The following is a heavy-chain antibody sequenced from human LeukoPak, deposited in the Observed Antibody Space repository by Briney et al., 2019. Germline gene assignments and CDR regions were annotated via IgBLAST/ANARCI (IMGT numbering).Heavy chain of an antibody. D-gene: IGHD2-21*02. CDR1: GFTFSSYW. V-gene: IGHV3-7*05. J-gene: IGHJ4*02. CDR3: ARLPLTARRHFDY. Sequence: PGGSLRLSCAASGFTFSSYWMSWVRQAPGKVLAWVANIKEDGSEKYYVVSVKGRFTISRDNAKNSLYLQMNSLRAEDTAVYYCARLPLTARRHFDYWGQGILVKVSS. CDR2: IKEDGSEK.